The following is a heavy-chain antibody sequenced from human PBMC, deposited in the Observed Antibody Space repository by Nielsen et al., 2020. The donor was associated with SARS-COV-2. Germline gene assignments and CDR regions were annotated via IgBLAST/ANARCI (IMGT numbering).Heavy chain of an antibody. J-gene: IGHJ4*02. V-gene: IGHV3-53*01. D-gene: IGHD1-26*01. CDR1: GISVNTNY. Sequence: GESLKISCAAFGISVNTNYMSWVRQAPGKGLEWASVLDSSDNTYYTDSVKGRFTVFRDKSKNTMDLQMNSLRADDTAMYYCAKTVSWKWNEFWGQGTLVTVSS. CDR3: AKTVSWKWNEF. CDR2: LDSSDNT.